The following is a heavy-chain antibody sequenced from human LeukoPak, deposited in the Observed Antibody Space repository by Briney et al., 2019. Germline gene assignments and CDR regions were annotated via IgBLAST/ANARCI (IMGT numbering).Heavy chain of an antibody. D-gene: IGHD2-2*01. Sequence: PSETLSLTCAVYGGSFSGYYWSWIRQPPGKGLEWIGEINHSGSTNYNPSLKSRATISVDTSKNQFSLKLSSVTAADTAVYYCARGARSADIVVVPAVLYNWFDPWGQGTLVTVSS. CDR2: INHSGST. J-gene: IGHJ5*02. CDR3: ARGARSADIVVVPAVLYNWFDP. V-gene: IGHV4-34*01. CDR1: GGSFSGYY.